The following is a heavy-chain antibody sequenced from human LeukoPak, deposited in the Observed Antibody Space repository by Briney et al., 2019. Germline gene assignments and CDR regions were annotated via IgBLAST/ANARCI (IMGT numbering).Heavy chain of an antibody. CDR2: IQRDGSDK. CDR3: AKYDSGYSLDY. CDR1: GFTFGGYW. J-gene: IGHJ4*02. V-gene: IGHV3-7*03. Sequence: SGGSLRLSCVASGFTFGGYWMSWVRQAPGKGLEWVAKIQRDGSDKEYVDSVKGRFGISRDNAKNSLFLQMNSLRAEDTAIYFCAKYDSGYSLDYWGQGTLVIVSS. D-gene: IGHD4-23*01.